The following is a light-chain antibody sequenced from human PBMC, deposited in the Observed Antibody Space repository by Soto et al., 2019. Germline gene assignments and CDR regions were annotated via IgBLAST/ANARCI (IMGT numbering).Light chain of an antibody. CDR1: SSNIGSNA. Sequence: QSVLTQPPSASGTPGQRVTISCSGSSSNIGSNAVNWYQQLPGTAPKVLMYSNNQRPSGVPDRFSGSKSGTSASLAISGLQSEDEADYYCAAWDDSLNGLVFGGGTKLTVL. J-gene: IGLJ2*01. V-gene: IGLV1-44*01. CDR3: AAWDDSLNGLV. CDR2: SNN.